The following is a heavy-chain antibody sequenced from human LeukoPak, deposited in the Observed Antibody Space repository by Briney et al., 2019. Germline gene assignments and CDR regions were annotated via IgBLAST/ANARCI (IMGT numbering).Heavy chain of an antibody. D-gene: IGHD3-10*01. CDR2: IKQDGSEK. CDR1: GLTFSNSA. V-gene: IGHV3-7*01. CDR3: ATNPSTLTMVRGADDAFDI. J-gene: IGHJ3*02. Sequence: GGSLRLSCAVSGLTFSNSAMSWVRQAPGKGLEWVANIKQDGSEKYYVDSVKGRFTISRDNAKNSLYLQMNSLRAEDTAVYYCATNPSTLTMVRGADDAFDIWGQGTMVTVSS.